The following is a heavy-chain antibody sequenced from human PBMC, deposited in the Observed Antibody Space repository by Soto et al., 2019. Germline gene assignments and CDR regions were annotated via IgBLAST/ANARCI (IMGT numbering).Heavy chain of an antibody. V-gene: IGHV5-51*01. CDR1: GYIFSKYW. Sequence: GESLKISCKSSGYIFSKYWIGWVRQMPGKGLEWMGIIYPGDSDTRYSPSFQGQVTISADKYITTAYLQWRSLKASDTAIYYCVVYSSSSGRHFDYWGQGTLVTVS. CDR2: IYPGDSDT. CDR3: VVYSSSSGRHFDY. J-gene: IGHJ4*02. D-gene: IGHD6-6*01.